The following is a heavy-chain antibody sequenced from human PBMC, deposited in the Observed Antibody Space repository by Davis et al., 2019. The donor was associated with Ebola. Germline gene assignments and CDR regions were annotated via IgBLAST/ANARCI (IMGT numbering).Heavy chain of an antibody. CDR2: ISGSGGST. Sequence: ESLKIPFAASGFTFRSYAMSWVRPAPGKGLEWVSAISGSGGSTYYADSVKGRFTISRDNSKNTLYLQMNSLRAEETAVYYCASLFGPAGWGKGTLDTVSS. V-gene: IGHV3-23*01. J-gene: IGHJ4*02. CDR1: GFTFRSYA. CDR3: ASLFGPAG. D-gene: IGHD2-2*01.